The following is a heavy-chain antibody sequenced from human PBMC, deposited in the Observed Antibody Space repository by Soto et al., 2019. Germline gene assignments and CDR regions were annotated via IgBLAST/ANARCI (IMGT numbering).Heavy chain of an antibody. Sequence: PSETLSLTCTVSGGPISSYYWSWIRQPPGKGLEWIGYIYYSGSTNYNPSLKSRVTISVDTSKNQFSLKLSSVTAADTAVYYCARLRVGYKRLFDYWGQGTLVTVSS. CDR3: ARLRVGYKRLFDY. V-gene: IGHV4-59*08. CDR2: IYYSGST. D-gene: IGHD5-18*01. CDR1: GGPISSYY. J-gene: IGHJ4*02.